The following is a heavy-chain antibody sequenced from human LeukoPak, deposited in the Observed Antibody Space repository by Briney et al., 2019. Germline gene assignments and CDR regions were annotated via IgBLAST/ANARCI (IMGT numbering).Heavy chain of an antibody. J-gene: IGHJ6*03. CDR1: GFTFSTYS. CDR3: ARDRSSVGMEEDYYYMDV. CDR2: ISSSSSYR. V-gene: IGHV3-21*01. Sequence: PGGSLRLSCAASGFTFSTYSMNWVRQAPGKGLEWVSSISSSSSYRYYADSVKGRFTISRDNAKNSLYLQMNSLRAEDTAVCYCARDRSSVGMEEDYYYMDVWGKGTTVTVSS. D-gene: IGHD6-6*01.